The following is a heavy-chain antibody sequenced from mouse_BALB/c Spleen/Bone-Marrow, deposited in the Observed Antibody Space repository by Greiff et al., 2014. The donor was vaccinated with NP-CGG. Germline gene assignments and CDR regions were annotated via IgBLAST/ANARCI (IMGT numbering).Heavy chain of an antibody. J-gene: IGHJ3*01. CDR2: IDPANGNT. V-gene: IGHV14-3*02. Sequence: VQLQQSGAELVKPGASVKLSCTASGSNIKDTYMHWVKQRPEQGLEWIGRIDPANGNTKYDPKFQGKATITADTSSNTAYLQLSSLTSEDTAVYYCARNGNYGAWFAYWGQGTLVTVSA. CDR3: ARNGNYGAWFAY. CDR1: GSNIKDTY. D-gene: IGHD2-1*01.